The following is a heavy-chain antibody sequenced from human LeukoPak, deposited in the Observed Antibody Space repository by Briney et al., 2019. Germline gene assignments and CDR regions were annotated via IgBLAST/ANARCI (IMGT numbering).Heavy chain of an antibody. CDR3: ARGPYYDFWSGYFPLPHYYYYYMDV. D-gene: IGHD3-3*01. CDR2: ISSNGGST. Sequence: PGGSLRLSCAASGFTFSSYAMHWVRQAPGKGLEYVSAISSNGGSTYYANSVKDRFTISRDNSKNTLYLQMGSLRAEDMAVYYCARGPYYDFWSGYFPLPHYYYYYMDVWGKGTTVTVSS. V-gene: IGHV3-64*01. CDR1: GFTFSSYA. J-gene: IGHJ6*03.